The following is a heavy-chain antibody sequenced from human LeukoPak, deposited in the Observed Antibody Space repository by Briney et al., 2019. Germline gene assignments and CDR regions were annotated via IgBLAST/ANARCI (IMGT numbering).Heavy chain of an antibody. CDR3: ATGELLYFDY. J-gene: IGHJ4*02. Sequence: GGSLRLSCAASGFTFSSYAMSWVRQTPGKGLEWVSAISGSGGSTYYADSVKGRFTISRDNSKNTLYLQMNSLRAEDTDVYYCATGELLYFDYWGQGTLVTVSS. CDR2: ISGSGGST. V-gene: IGHV3-23*01. D-gene: IGHD4-17*01. CDR1: GFTFSSYA.